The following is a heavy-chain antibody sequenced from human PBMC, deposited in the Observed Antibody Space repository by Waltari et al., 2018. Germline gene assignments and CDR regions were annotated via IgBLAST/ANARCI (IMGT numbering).Heavy chain of an antibody. CDR1: GGSISSSSYY. CDR2: IYYSGST. Sequence: QLQLQESGPGLVKPSETLSLTCTVSGGSISSSSYYWGWIRQPPGKGLEWIGSIYYSGSTYYNPSLKSRVTISVATSKNQFSLKLSSVTAADTAVYYCARGYNWNYRYYYYYMDVWGKGTTVTISS. D-gene: IGHD1-7*01. J-gene: IGHJ6*03. V-gene: IGHV4-39*07. CDR3: ARGYNWNYRYYYYYMDV.